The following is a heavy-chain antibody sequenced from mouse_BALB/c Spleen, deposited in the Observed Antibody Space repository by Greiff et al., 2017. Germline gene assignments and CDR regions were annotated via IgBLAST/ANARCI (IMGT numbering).Heavy chain of an antibody. CDR3: ARNIYDGYTFAY. Sequence: QVQLQQPGAELVKPGASVKLSCKASGYTFTSYWMHWVKQRPGQGLEWIGEIDPSDSYTNYNQKFKGKATLTVDKSSSTAYMQLSSLTSEDSAVYYCARNIYDGYTFAYWGQGTLVTVSA. D-gene: IGHD2-3*01. V-gene: IGHV1-69*02. CDR2: IDPSDSYT. J-gene: IGHJ3*01. CDR1: GYTFTSYW.